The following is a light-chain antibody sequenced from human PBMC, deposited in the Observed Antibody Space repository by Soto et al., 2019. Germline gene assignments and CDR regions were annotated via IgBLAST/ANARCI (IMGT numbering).Light chain of an antibody. Sequence: QSVLTQPPSASGSPGQSVTISCTGSSSDIGGYDFVSWYQQHPGKVPKLLIYEVTKRPSGVPDRFSGSKSGNTASLTISGLQTEDEADYYCSSYTSIITVVFGGGTQLTVL. CDR1: SSDIGGYDF. V-gene: IGLV2-8*01. J-gene: IGLJ2*01. CDR2: EVT. CDR3: SSYTSIITVV.